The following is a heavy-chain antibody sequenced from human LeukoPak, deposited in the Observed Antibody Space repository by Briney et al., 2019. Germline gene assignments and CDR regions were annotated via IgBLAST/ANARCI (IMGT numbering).Heavy chain of an antibody. Sequence: GRSLRLSCAASGFTFSSYAMHWVRQAPGKGLEWVSVIYSGGSTYYADSVKGRFTISRDNSKNTLYLQMNSLRAEDTAVYYCSFSGSYYRFDYWGQGTLVTVSS. CDR1: GFTFSSYA. J-gene: IGHJ4*02. CDR2: IYSGGST. D-gene: IGHD1-26*01. V-gene: IGHV3-53*01. CDR3: SFSGSYYRFDY.